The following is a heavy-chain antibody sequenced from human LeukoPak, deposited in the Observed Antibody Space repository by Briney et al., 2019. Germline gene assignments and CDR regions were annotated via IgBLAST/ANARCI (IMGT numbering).Heavy chain of an antibody. Sequence: GGSLRLSCAVSGFTFSSHWMSWVRQAPGKGLEWVANIKQDGSETYYVDSVKGRFTISRDNAKNSLFLQMNSLRAGYTAVYYCARDGEMPTIYFDYWGQGTLVTVSS. CDR3: ARDGEMPTIYFDY. V-gene: IGHV3-7*01. J-gene: IGHJ4*02. CDR2: IKQDGSET. CDR1: GFTFSSHW. D-gene: IGHD5-24*01.